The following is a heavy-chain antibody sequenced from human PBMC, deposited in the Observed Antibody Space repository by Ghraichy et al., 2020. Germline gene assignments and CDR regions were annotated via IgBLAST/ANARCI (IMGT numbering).Heavy chain of an antibody. CDR2: IYYSGST. D-gene: IGHD3-22*01. Sequence: SQTLSLTCTVSGGSISSSSYYWGWIRQPPGKGLVWIGSIYYSGSTYYNPSLKSRVTISVDTSKNQFSLKLSSVTAADTAVYYCASEFRDSSASNFDYWGQGTLVTVSS. CDR3: ASEFRDSSASNFDY. J-gene: IGHJ4*02. CDR1: GGSISSSSYY. V-gene: IGHV4-39*01.